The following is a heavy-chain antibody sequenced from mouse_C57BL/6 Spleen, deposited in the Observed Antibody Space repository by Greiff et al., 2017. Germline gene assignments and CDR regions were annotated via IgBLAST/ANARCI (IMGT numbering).Heavy chain of an antibody. Sequence: EVMLVESGGGLVKPGGSLKLSCAASGFTFSSYAMSWVRQTPEKRLEWVATISDGGSYTYYPDNVKGRFTISRDNAKNNLYLQMSHLKSEDTAMYYCEGDDYYYFDYWGQGTTLTVSS. CDR3: EGDDYYYFDY. V-gene: IGHV5-4*03. J-gene: IGHJ2*01. CDR1: GFTFSSYA. CDR2: ISDGGSYT. D-gene: IGHD2-4*01.